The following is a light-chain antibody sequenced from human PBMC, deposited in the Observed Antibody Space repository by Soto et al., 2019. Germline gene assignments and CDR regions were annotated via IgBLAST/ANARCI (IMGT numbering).Light chain of an antibody. CDR2: DVS. CDR3: SSYARSSTVV. J-gene: IGLJ2*01. V-gene: IGLV2-14*01. Sequence: QSALTQPASASGSPGQSITISCTGTSSDVGGYNYVSWYQQHPGKAPKLMIYDVSERPSGVSNRFSGSQSGNTASLTISGRQAEDEADYYCSSYARSSTVVFGGGTKLTVL. CDR1: SSDVGGYNY.